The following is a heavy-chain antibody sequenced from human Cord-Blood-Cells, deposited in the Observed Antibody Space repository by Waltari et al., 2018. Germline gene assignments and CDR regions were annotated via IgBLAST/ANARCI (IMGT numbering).Heavy chain of an antibody. CDR1: GGSISSSSYY. CDR3: ARDRTGDDAFDI. D-gene: IGHD7-27*01. Sequence: QLQLQESGPGLVKPSETLSLTCTVSGGSISSSSYYWGWIRQPPGKGLEWIGSIYYSGSTYYNPSLKSRVTISVDTSKNQFSLKLSSVTAADTAVYYCARDRTGDDAFDIWGQGTMVTVSS. J-gene: IGHJ3*02. V-gene: IGHV4-39*07. CDR2: IYYSGST.